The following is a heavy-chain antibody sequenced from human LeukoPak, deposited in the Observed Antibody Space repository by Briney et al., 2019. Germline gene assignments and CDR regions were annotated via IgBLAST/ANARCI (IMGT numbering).Heavy chain of an antibody. CDR2: INTDGSST. J-gene: IGHJ4*02. V-gene: IGHV3-74*01. CDR3: AKLRRVAGFWSGYDRGAFDY. Sequence: PGGSLRLSCAASGFTFSSYWMHWVRQAPGKGLVWVSRINTDGSSTTYADSVKGRFTISRDNAKNTLYLQMNSLRAEDTAVYYCAKLRRVAGFWSGYDRGAFDYWGQGTLVTVSS. D-gene: IGHD3-3*01. CDR1: GFTFSSYW.